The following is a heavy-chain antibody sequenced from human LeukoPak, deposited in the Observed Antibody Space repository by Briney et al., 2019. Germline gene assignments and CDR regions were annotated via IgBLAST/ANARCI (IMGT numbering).Heavy chain of an antibody. Sequence: ASVKVSCKASGYTFTGYYIHWVRQAPGQGLEWMGWINPNSGGTNYAQKFQGRVTMTRDTSISTASMELNRLVSDDTAVYYCATGRELEYSSSSDRTFDYWGQGTLVTVSS. J-gene: IGHJ4*02. V-gene: IGHV1-2*02. CDR1: GYTFTGYY. CDR2: INPNSGGT. CDR3: ATGRELEYSSSSDRTFDY. D-gene: IGHD6-6*01.